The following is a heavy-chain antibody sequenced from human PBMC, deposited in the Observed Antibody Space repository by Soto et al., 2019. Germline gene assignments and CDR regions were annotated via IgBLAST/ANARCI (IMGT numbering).Heavy chain of an antibody. V-gene: IGHV3-15*01. D-gene: IGHD1-20*01. CDR2: IKSKTDGGTT. CDR3: TTVPLSIITGAPYDSCGMDF. CDR1: GFTFSNAW. J-gene: IGHJ6*02. Sequence: GGSLRLSCAASGFTFSNAWMSWVRQAPGKGLEWVGRIKSKTDGGTTDYAAPMNGRFTISRDDSNNTLYLQMNSLKTEDTAVYYCTTVPLSIITGAPYDSCGMDFWGQGATVTVSS.